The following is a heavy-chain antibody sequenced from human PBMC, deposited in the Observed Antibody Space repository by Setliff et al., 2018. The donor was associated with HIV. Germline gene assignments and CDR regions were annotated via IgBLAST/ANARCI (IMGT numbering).Heavy chain of an antibody. CDR2: ISSSSSYI. CDR1: GFTFSSYS. V-gene: IGHV3-21*01. D-gene: IGHD1-26*01. J-gene: IGHJ6*03. Sequence: GGSLRLSCAASGFTFSSYSMNWVRQAPGKGLEWVSSISSSSSYIYYADSVKGRFTISRDNAKNSLYLQMNSLRAEDTAVYYCARVGAATASYYYYYMDVWGKGTTVTV. CDR3: ARVGAATASYYYYYMDV.